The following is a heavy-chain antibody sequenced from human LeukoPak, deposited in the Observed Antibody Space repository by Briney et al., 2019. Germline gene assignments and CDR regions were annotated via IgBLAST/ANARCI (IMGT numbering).Heavy chain of an antibody. Sequence: GGSLRLSCAASDFSFSDSWMDWVRQAPGKGLEWVANIKPDGSDKNYVDSVKGRFTISRDNAKNTLYLQMNSLRAEDTAVYYCAREYRLGYWGQGTLVTVSS. D-gene: IGHD3-9*01. J-gene: IGHJ4*02. V-gene: IGHV3-7*01. CDR1: DFSFSDSW. CDR3: AREYRLGY. CDR2: IKPDGSDK.